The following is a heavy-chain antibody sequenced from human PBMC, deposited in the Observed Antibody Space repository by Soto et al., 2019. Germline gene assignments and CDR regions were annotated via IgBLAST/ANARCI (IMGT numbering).Heavy chain of an antibody. D-gene: IGHD3-22*01. CDR1: GYTFTSYY. V-gene: IGHV1-46*01. CDR2: INPSGGST. Sequence: ASVKVSCTASGYTFTSYYMHWVRQAPGQGLEWMGIINPSGGSTSYAQKFQGRVTMTRDTSTSTVYMELSSLRSEDTAVYYCARTYYYDSSGYSYPFGYWGQGTLVTVSS. CDR3: ARTYYYDSSGYSYPFGY. J-gene: IGHJ4*02.